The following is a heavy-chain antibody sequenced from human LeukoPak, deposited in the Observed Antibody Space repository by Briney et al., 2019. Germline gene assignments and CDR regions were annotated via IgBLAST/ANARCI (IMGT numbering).Heavy chain of an antibody. CDR1: GYTFTSFG. CDR3: ARAKPPMTTVTTMDY. D-gene: IGHD4-17*01. CDR2: IIPIFGTA. Sequence: ASVKVSCKASGYTFTSFGISWVRQAPGHGLEWMGGIIPIFGTANYAQKFQGRVTITADKSTSTAYMELSSLRSEDTAVYYCARAKPPMTTVTTMDYWGQGTLVTVSS. J-gene: IGHJ4*02. V-gene: IGHV1-69*06.